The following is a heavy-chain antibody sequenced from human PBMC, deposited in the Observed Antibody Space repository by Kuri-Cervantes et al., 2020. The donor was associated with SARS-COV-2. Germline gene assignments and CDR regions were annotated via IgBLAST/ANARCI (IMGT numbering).Heavy chain of an antibody. J-gene: IGHJ6*02. V-gene: IGHV4-34*01. CDR1: GGSFSGYY. Sequence: ESLKISCAVYGGSFSGYYWSWIRQPPGKGLEWIGEINHSGSTNYNPSLKSRATISVDTSKNQFSLKLSSVTAADTAVYYCARTNRGRYYYYYGMDVWGQGTTVTVSS. CDR3: ARTNRGRYYYYYGMDV. D-gene: IGHD3-10*01. CDR2: INHSGST.